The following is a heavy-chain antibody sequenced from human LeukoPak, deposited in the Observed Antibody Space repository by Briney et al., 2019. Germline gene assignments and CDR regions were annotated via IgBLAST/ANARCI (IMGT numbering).Heavy chain of an antibody. CDR2: ISTGSGTI. Sequence: GGSLRLSCAASGFTFSSHAMNWVRQAPGKGLQWISSISTGSGTIYYADSVKGRFTISRDNAKNSLYLQVNSLRAEDTAVYYCAKIATPATGDYWGQGTLVTVSS. D-gene: IGHD6-13*01. CDR1: GFTFSSHA. CDR3: AKIATPATGDY. J-gene: IGHJ4*02. V-gene: IGHV3-48*01.